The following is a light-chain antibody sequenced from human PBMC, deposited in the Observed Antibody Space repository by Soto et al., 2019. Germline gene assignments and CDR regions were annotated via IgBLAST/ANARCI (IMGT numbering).Light chain of an antibody. Sequence: EIVLTQSPCTLSLSPGERATLSCRASQSLSSSYLAWYQQKPGQAPRLLIYGASTRATGIPARFSGSGSGTEFTLTISSLQSEDLAVYYCQQYNEWPLWTFGHGTKVDIK. J-gene: IGKJ1*01. CDR2: GAS. CDR1: QSLSSSY. CDR3: QQYNEWPLWT. V-gene: IGKV3-15*01.